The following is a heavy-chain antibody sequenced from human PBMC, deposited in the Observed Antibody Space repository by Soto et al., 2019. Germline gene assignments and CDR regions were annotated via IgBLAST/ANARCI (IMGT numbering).Heavy chain of an antibody. CDR3: ARGADDSDVPRWDY. CDR1: GYNFNQYY. Sequence: QVQLVQSGAEVKKPGASVRLSCETSGYNFNQYYIHWVRQAPGQGLEWMGIINLRGGTTEYAQKYRGRVIVSGDTSTSTAYMQLGSLRSEDTAVYFCARGADDSDVPRWDYWGQVTLVTVCS. D-gene: IGHD4-17*01. V-gene: IGHV1-46*02. J-gene: IGHJ4*02. CDR2: INLRGGTT.